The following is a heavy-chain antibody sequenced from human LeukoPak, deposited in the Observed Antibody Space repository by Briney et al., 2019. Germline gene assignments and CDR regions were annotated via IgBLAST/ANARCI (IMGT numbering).Heavy chain of an antibody. CDR3: AREGIAVAAGSYYYYYMDV. D-gene: IGHD6-19*01. CDR1: GYTFTSYG. J-gene: IGHJ6*03. Sequence: ASVKVSCKASGYTFTSYGISWVRQAPGQGLEWMGWISGYNGHTKYAQKFQGRVTMTTDTSTSTAYMELRSLRSDDTAVYYCAREGIAVAAGSYYYYYMDVWGKGTTVTISS. CDR2: ISGYNGHT. V-gene: IGHV1-18*01.